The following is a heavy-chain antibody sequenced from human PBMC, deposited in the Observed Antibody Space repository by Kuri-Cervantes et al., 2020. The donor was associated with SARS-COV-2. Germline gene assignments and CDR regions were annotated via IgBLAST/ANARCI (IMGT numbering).Heavy chain of an antibody. CDR2: IYYSGST. Sequence: GSLRLSCTVSGGSISSHHWSWIRQPPGKGLEWIGYIYYSGSTNYNPSLKSRVTISVDTSKNQFSLKLSSVTAADTAVYYCARGGYSSSWYGLYNWFDPWGQGTLVTVSS. CDR1: GGSISSHH. J-gene: IGHJ5*02. CDR3: ARGGYSSSWYGLYNWFDP. D-gene: IGHD6-13*01. V-gene: IGHV4-59*11.